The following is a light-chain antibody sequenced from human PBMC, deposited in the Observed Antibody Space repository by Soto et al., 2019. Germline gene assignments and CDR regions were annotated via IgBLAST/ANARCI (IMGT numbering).Light chain of an antibody. CDR1: QSVSNY. J-gene: IGKJ5*01. CDR3: QQSYTTPIT. Sequence: DIQMTQSPSSLSASVGDRVTITCRASQSVSNYLNWYQQKPGKAPTLLIYAASSLQSGVPSRFTGSGSGTDFTLTISSLQPEDFATYFCQQSYTTPITFGQGTRLEIK. CDR2: AAS. V-gene: IGKV1-39*01.